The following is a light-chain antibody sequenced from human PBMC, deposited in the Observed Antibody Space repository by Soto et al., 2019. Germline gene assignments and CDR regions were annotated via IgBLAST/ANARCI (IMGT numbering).Light chain of an antibody. CDR2: DAS. J-gene: IGKJ1*01. CDR3: QQYHGYSLT. Sequence: DIQMTQSPSTPSASVGDRVSVTWRASQSISSWLAWYQQKPGKAPKLLIYDASSLQSGVPSRFSGSESGTEFILTISGLQPDDFATYYCQQYHGYSLTFGQGTKVDIK. CDR1: QSISSW. V-gene: IGKV1-5*01.